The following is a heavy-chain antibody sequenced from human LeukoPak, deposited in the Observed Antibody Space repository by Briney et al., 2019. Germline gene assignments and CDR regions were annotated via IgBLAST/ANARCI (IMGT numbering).Heavy chain of an antibody. CDR1: GFTFTNYL. CDR2: IAPSVDTT. J-gene: IGHJ4*02. D-gene: IGHD2-8*02. CDR3: VREESGGYFDY. V-gene: IGHV1-46*01. Sequence: ASVKIACKSFGFTFTNYLLHWVRQAPGQGLEWVGRIAPSVDTTNYAQKFRGRVTMTRDTSTSTVYMELSSLRSDDTAIYYCVREESGGYFDYWRQGTLVTVSS.